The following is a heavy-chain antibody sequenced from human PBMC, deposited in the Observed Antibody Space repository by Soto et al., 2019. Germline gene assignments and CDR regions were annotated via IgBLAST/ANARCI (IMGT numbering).Heavy chain of an antibody. D-gene: IGHD2-15*01. Sequence: QVQLVQSGAEVKKPGASVKVSCKASXXXFNNYGISWVRQAPGQGLEWMGWIGPYNGNTDHAQNFQGRVTMTTDTSTNTAYMELRSLRSDDTALYYCARCYCSVGSCYTCWHFDLWGRGTLVTVSS. CDR3: ARCYCSVGSCYTCWHFDL. J-gene: IGHJ2*01. CDR2: IGPYNGNT. CDR1: XXXFNNYG. V-gene: IGHV1-18*01.